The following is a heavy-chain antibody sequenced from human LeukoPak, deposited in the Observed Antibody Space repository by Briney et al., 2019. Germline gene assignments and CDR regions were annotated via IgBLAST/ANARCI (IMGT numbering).Heavy chain of an antibody. CDR1: GITFGSYA. D-gene: IGHD2-21*01. V-gene: IGHV3-30*04. CDR2: ISYDGSDE. J-gene: IGHJ4*02. CDR3: AQDRSYSFFDY. Sequence: GGSLRLSRAASGITFGSYAMHWVRQAPGKGLEWVSAISYDGSDEFYADPVKGRFTVSRDNSKSTLYLQMNSLRPEDTAVYYCAQDRSYSFFDYWGQGTLVTVSS.